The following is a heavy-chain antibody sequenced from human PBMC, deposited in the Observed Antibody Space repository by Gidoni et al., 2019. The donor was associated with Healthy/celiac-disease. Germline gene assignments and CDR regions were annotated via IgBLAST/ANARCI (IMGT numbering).Heavy chain of an antibody. Sequence: QVQLQQWGAGLLKPSETLSLTCAVYGGSFSGYYWSWIRQPPGKGLEWIGEINHSGSTNYTPSLKSRVTISVDTSKNQFSLKLSSVTAADTAVYYCASLRQKSGGYFDYWGQGTLVTVSS. D-gene: IGHD3-10*01. CDR3: ASLRQKSGGYFDY. V-gene: IGHV4-34*01. CDR1: GGSFSGYY. CDR2: INHSGST. J-gene: IGHJ4*02.